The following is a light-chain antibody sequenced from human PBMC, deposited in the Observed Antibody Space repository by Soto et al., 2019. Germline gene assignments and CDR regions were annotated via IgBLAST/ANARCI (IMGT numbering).Light chain of an antibody. CDR1: NSDVGGYKF. Sequence: QSALTQPASVSGSPGQSITIXCTGTNSDVGGYKFVSWYQQHPGKAPKLMIYEVSNRPSGVSNRFSGSKSGNTASLTISGLQAEDEADYYCSSYTSSSTLMFGGGTKLTVL. CDR2: EVS. V-gene: IGLV2-14*01. CDR3: SSYTSSSTLM. J-gene: IGLJ3*02.